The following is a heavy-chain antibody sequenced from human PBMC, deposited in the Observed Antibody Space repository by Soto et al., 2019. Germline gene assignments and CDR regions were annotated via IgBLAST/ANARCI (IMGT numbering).Heavy chain of an antibody. CDR1: GFRFEQYV. CDR3: LKDAPNGSIDD. V-gene: IGHV3-9*03. D-gene: IGHD3-10*01. CDR2: VSPTGDTV. Sequence: VQVVASGGGLVQPGRSLRLSCAVSGFRFEQYVMHWVRQAPGKGLECVSTVSPTGDTVAYADSVEGRFTVSRDNAKNSLYLQMNSLNGYDLPFYYCLKDAPNGSIDDWGQGTLVTVSS. J-gene: IGHJ4*02.